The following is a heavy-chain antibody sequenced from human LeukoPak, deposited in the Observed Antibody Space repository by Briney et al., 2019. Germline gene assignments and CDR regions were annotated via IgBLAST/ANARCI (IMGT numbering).Heavy chain of an antibody. CDR3: AREGSGSRFDL. V-gene: IGHV6-1*01. J-gene: IGHJ4*02. CDR1: GDSVSRNTAA. D-gene: IGHD1-26*01. CDR2: TYYRSKWYF. Sequence: SQTLSLTCAISGDSVSRNTAAWNWIRQSPSGGLEWLGRTYYRSKWYFDYAVSVKSRITINPDTSKNHFSLQLNSVTPEDTAVYFCAREGSGSRFDLWGQGTLVTVSS.